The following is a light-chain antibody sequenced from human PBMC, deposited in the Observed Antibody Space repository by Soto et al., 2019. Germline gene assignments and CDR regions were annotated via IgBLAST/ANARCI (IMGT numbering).Light chain of an antibody. J-gene: IGKJ1*01. CDR1: QSVGSY. CDR2: DAS. Sequence: EIVLTQSPATLSLSPGERATLSCRASQSVGSYLAWYQQKPGQAPRLLIYDASNRATGIPARFSGSGSGTDFTLTISSLEPEDFAVYDGQQRSNWPPTWTFGQGTKVEIK. V-gene: IGKV3-11*01. CDR3: QQRSNWPPTWT.